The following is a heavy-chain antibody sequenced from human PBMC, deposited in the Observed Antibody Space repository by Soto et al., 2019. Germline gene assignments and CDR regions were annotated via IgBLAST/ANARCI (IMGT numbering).Heavy chain of an antibody. CDR1: GGTFSSYA. V-gene: IGHV1-69*06. CDR3: ASEPTANWFDP. Sequence: ASVKVSCKASGGTFSSYAISWVRQAPGQGLEWMGGIIPIFGTANYAQKFQGRVTITADKSTSTAYMELSSLRSEDTAVYYCASEPTANWFDPWGQGTLVTVSS. CDR2: IIPIFGTA. J-gene: IGHJ5*02.